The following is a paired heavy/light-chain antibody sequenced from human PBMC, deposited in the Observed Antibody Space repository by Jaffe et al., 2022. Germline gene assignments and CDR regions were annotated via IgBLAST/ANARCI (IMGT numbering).Light chain of an antibody. V-gene: IGLV2-14*01. CDR1: GSDVGGYDY. Sequence: QSALTQPASVSESPGQSITISCTGTGSDVGGYDYVSWYQQHPGKAPKLIISEVSNRPSGVSNRFSGFKSGNTASLTISGLQAEDEAYYYCCSYTGGSTLGLFGGGTKLTVL. CDR3: CSYTGGSTLGL. J-gene: IGLJ2*01. CDR2: EVS.
Heavy chain of an antibody. V-gene: IGHV4-61*02. J-gene: IGHJ4*02. CDR1: GGSISSADYY. CDR2: IYNSGTT. CDR3: AREVRWPPFYFDN. Sequence: QVQLQESGPGLVKPSQTLSLTCNVSGGSISSADYYWSWIRQPAGKGLEWIGRIYNSGTTNYNPSLKSRVAISIDTSKNQFSLKLSSVTAADTAVYYCAREVRWPPFYFDNWGQGNLVTVSS. D-gene: IGHD4-17*01.